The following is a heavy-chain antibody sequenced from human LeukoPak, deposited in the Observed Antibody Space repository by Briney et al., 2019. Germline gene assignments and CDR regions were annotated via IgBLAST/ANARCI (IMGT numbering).Heavy chain of an antibody. J-gene: IGHJ4*02. CDR1: GFTLSSYW. CDR3: ARDRGCGVRFLDY. V-gene: IGHV3-7*01. CDR2: IKQDGSET. D-gene: IGHD3-10*01. Sequence: PGGSLRLSCAASGFTLSSYWMTWVRQAPGKGLEWVANIKQDGSETYYVDSVKGRFTISRDNAKNSLYLQMNSLRAEDTAVYYCARDRGCGVRFLDYWGQGTLVTVSS.